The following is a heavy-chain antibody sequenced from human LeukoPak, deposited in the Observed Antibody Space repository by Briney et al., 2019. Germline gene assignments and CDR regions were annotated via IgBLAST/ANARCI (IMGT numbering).Heavy chain of an antibody. Sequence: GGSLRLSCAASGFTFSSYSMNWVRQAPGKGLDWVSYISSSSSTIYYADSVKGRFTISRDNAKNSLYLQMNSLRDEDTAVYYCARDGWRMWELLNYYYGMDVWGQGTTVTVSS. CDR3: ARDGWRMWELLNYYYGMDV. D-gene: IGHD1-26*01. V-gene: IGHV3-48*02. CDR1: GFTFSSYS. CDR2: ISSSSSTI. J-gene: IGHJ6*02.